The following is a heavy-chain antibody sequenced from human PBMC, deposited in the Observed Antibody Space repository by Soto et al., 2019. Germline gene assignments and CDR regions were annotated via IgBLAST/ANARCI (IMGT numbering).Heavy chain of an antibody. CDR1: GYSFTSYW. V-gene: IGHV5-51*01. CDR3: ARRFYSSGWYGDFDY. Sequence: GESLKISCKGSGYSFTSYWIGWVRQMPGKGLEWMGIIYPGDSDTRYSLSFQGQVTISADKSISTAYLQWSSLKASDTAMYYCARRFYSSGWYGDFDYWGQGTLVTVSS. J-gene: IGHJ4*02. D-gene: IGHD6-19*01. CDR2: IYPGDSDT.